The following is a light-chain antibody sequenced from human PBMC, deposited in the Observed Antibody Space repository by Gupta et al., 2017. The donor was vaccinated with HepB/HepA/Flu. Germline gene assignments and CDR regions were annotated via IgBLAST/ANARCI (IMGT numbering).Light chain of an antibody. CDR3: QQDYSTRT. J-gene: IGKJ1*01. CDR1: QSVVYSSNNKNY. V-gene: IGKV4-1*01. Sequence: DIVMTQSPDSLAVSLGERATINCKSSQSVVYSSNNKNYLAWYQQKPGQPPKLLIYWASNRESGVPDRFSGSGSGKDFTLTSSRRQDEDVAVYYGQQDYSTRTFGQGTKVEIK. CDR2: WAS.